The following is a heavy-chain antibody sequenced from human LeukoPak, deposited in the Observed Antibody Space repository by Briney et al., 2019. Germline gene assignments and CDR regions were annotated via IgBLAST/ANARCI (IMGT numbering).Heavy chain of an antibody. V-gene: IGHV3-7*01. CDR2: INQDGGEK. J-gene: IGHJ6*02. Sequence: GESLRLSCAASGFSFSSYWVSWVRQAPGKRLQWVANINQDGGEKHYVDSVRGRFTISRDNAKNTLYLQMNSLRAEDSAVYYCASNWDYVRGYGMDVWGQGTTVTVSS. CDR1: GFSFSSYW. CDR3: ASNWDYVRGYGMDV. D-gene: IGHD1-7*01.